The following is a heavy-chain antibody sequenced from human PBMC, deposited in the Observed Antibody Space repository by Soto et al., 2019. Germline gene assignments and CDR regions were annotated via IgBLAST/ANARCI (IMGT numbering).Heavy chain of an antibody. D-gene: IGHD1-26*01. V-gene: IGHV4-31*03. J-gene: IGHJ4*02. CDR3: ARDPQGIVGVHFDY. CDR1: GGSISSGGYY. Sequence: QVQLQESGPGLVKPSQTLSLTCTVSGGSISSGGYYWSWIRQHPGKGLEWIGYIYYSGSTYYNPYLKSRVTISVDTSKNQSSLNLSSVTAADTAVYYCARDPQGIVGVHFDYWGQGTLVTVSS. CDR2: IYYSGST.